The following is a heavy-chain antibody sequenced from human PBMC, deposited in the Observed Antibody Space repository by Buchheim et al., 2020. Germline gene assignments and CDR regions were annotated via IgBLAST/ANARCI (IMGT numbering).Heavy chain of an antibody. CDR3: ASQTMLAPGYL. Sequence: QVQLQESGPGLVQPSGTLSLTCAVSGDSINNIMRWTWVRQPPGKGLEWIGEISHSGSPRYNPSLESRVTISIDKSKGQFSLELSSVTAADTAMYYCASQTMLAPGYLWGQGTL. V-gene: IGHV4-4*02. CDR2: ISHSGSP. D-gene: IGHD3-10*02. J-gene: IGHJ4*02. CDR1: GDSINNIMR.